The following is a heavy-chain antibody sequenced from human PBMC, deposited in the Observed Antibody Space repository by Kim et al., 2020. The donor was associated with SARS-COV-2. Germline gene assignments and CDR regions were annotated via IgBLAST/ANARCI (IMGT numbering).Heavy chain of an antibody. V-gene: IGHV4-4*08. Sequence: TTNSTPPLKSRVPIPMETSKNQFSLNLSSVTAADTAVYYCARGAIVGVDPWGQGTLVTVSS. CDR2: TT. J-gene: IGHJ5*02. D-gene: IGHD3-22*01. CDR3: ARGAIVGVDP.